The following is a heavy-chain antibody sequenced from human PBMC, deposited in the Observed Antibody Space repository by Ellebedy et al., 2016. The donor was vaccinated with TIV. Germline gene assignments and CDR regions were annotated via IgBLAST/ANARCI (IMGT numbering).Heavy chain of an antibody. V-gene: IGHV1-8*01. CDR2: MNPNSGNT. D-gene: IGHD3-9*01. Sequence: ASVKVSXXASGYTFTSYDINWVRQATGQGLEWMGWMNPNSGNTGYAQKFQGRVTMTRNTSISTAYMELSSLRSEDTAVYYCARAHYEITDYYDILTGYYHGGWFNPWGQGTLVTVSS. CDR1: GYTFTSYD. CDR3: ARAHYEITDYYDILTGYYHGGWFNP. J-gene: IGHJ5*02.